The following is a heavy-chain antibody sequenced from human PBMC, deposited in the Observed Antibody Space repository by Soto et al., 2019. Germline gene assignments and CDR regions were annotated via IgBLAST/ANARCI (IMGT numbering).Heavy chain of an antibody. CDR3: ARASNYYDSSGYYYYYGMDV. Sequence: GGSLRLSCAASGFTFSSYGMHWVRQAPGKGLEWVAVIWYDGSNKYYADSVKGRFTISRDNSKNTLYLQMNSLRAEDTAVYYCARASNYYDSSGYYYYYGMDVWGQGTTVTVSS. CDR1: GFTFSSYG. CDR2: IWYDGSNK. D-gene: IGHD3-22*01. J-gene: IGHJ6*02. V-gene: IGHV3-33*01.